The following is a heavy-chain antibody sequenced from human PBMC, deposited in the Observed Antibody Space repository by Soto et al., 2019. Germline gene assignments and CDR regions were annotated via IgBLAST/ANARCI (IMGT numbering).Heavy chain of an antibody. CDR3: ARDSDYYDSSGYYPEYFQH. Sequence: EVQLVESGGGLVQPGGSLRLSCAASGFTFSSYSMNWVRQAPGKGLEWVSYISRSSSTTYYADSVKGRFTISRDNAKNSLYLHMNSLRDEDTAVYYCARDSDYYDSSGYYPEYFQHWGQGTLVTVSS. V-gene: IGHV3-48*02. J-gene: IGHJ1*01. CDR1: GFTFSSYS. CDR2: ISRSSSTT. D-gene: IGHD3-22*01.